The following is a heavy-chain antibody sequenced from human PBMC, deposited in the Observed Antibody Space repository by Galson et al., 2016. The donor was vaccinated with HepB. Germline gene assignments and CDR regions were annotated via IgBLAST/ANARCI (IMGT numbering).Heavy chain of an antibody. CDR3: VRLLPVKFDY. V-gene: IGHV3-21*01. D-gene: IGHD2-15*01. Sequence: SLRLSCAASGFTFSSYSMNWARQAPGKGLEWVSSISSSSSSIYYADSVKGRFAISRDNAKNSLYLQMNNLRAEDTAVYYCVRLLPVKFDYWGQGTLVTVSS. CDR2: ISSSSSSI. J-gene: IGHJ4*02. CDR1: GFTFSSYS.